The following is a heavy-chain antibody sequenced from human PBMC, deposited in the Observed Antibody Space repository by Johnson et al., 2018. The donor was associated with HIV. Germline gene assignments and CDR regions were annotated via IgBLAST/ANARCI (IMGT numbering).Heavy chain of an antibody. V-gene: IGHV3-11*01. J-gene: IGHJ3*02. CDR2: VSGSSSGI. Sequence: QVLLVESGGGVVQPGGSLRLSCVASGFTFSDYYMSWIRQAPGKGLEWVSYVSGSSSGIYYADPVTGRFTISRDNAKNTLYLQMNSLRAEDTAVYYCARNLLFYFDSSPYSDPRPVAFDIWGQGTMVTVSS. CDR3: ARNLLFYFDSSPYSDPRPVAFDI. CDR1: GFTFSDYY. D-gene: IGHD3-22*01.